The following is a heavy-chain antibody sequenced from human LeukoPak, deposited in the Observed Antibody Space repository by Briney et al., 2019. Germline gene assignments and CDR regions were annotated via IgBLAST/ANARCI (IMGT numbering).Heavy chain of an antibody. V-gene: IGHV3-23*01. Sequence: GGSLRLSCAASGFTLSTYAMSWVRQTPGKGLEWVAATSSSDAGTYHADSVRGRYTISRDNSKNTLYLQMNSLRAEDAAVYFCAKAPVTSCRGAYCYPFDSWGQGTLVTVSS. D-gene: IGHD2-21*01. J-gene: IGHJ4*02. CDR3: AKAPVTSCRGAYCYPFDS. CDR1: GFTLSTYA. CDR2: TSSSDAGT.